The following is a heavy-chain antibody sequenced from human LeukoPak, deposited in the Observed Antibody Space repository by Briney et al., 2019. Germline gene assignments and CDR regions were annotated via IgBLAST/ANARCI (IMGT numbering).Heavy chain of an antibody. Sequence: GGSLRLSCAASGFTFSSYWMSWVRQAPGKGLEWVANIKQDGSEKYYVDSVKGRFTISRDNAKNSLYLQMNSLSAEDTAVYYCARTRDSSGYPFDYWGRGTLVTVSS. CDR2: IKQDGSEK. J-gene: IGHJ4*02. V-gene: IGHV3-7*01. CDR3: ARTRDSSGYPFDY. D-gene: IGHD3-22*01. CDR1: GFTFSSYW.